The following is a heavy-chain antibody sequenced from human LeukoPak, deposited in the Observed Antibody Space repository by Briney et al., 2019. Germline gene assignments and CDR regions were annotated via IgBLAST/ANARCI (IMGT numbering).Heavy chain of an antibody. CDR3: ARAFTPGIRKALWIGDSL. Sequence: GGSLRLSCAASGFTFSSYWMHWVRQAPGKGLVWVSRINSDGSSTSYADSVKGRFTISRDNAKNTLYLQMNSLRSDDSGVYYCARAFTPGIRKALWIGDSLWDQGTLVTVSS. V-gene: IGHV3-74*01. J-gene: IGHJ4*02. D-gene: IGHD3-10*01. CDR2: INSDGSST. CDR1: GFTFSSYW.